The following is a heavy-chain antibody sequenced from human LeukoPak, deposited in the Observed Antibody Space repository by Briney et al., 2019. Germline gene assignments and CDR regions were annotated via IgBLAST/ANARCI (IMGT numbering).Heavy chain of an antibody. Sequence: SQTLSLTCAISGDSVSSNSAAWNWIRQSPSRGLEWLGRTYYRSKWYNDYAVSVKSRITINPDTFKNQFSLQLNSVTPEDTAVYYCARGSRGAAAGSSGNWFDPWGQGTLVTVSS. V-gene: IGHV6-1*01. CDR3: ARGSRGAAAGSSGNWFDP. CDR2: TYYRSKWYN. CDR1: GDSVSSNSAA. D-gene: IGHD6-13*01. J-gene: IGHJ5*02.